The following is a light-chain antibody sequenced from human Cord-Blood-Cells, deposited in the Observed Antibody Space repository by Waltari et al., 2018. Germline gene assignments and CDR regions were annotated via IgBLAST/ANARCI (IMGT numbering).Light chain of an antibody. Sequence: VIWMAQSPSLLSASTGDRGTISCRMSQGIRSYLAWYQQKPGKAAELLIYAASTLQSGLPERFSGSGSGTDFTLTISCLQSADVATYYCQQYDSFPYAFGQGTKLEIK. CDR2: AAS. J-gene: IGKJ2*01. CDR3: QQYDSFPYA. V-gene: IGKV1D-8*01. CDR1: QGIRSY.